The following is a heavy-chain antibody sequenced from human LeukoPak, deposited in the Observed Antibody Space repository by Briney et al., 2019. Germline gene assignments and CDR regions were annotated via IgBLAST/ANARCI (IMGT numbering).Heavy chain of an antibody. J-gene: IGHJ1*01. D-gene: IGHD6-13*01. CDR1: GYTFTGYY. Sequence: ASVKVSCKASGYTFTGYYIHWVRQAPGQGLEWMGWVNPIDGGTNYAQKFQGRVTMTWDTSITTAYMELSSLTSDDTAVYYCARDLDSSWTGYFQPWGQGTLVTVFS. CDR2: VNPIDGGT. CDR3: ARDLDSSWTGYFQP. V-gene: IGHV1-2*02.